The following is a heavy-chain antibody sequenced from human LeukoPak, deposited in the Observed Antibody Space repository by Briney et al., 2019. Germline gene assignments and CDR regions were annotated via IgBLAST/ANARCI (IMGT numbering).Heavy chain of an antibody. J-gene: IGHJ4*02. CDR1: GFSFSSYE. Sequence: SGGSLRLSCAASGFSFSSYEMNWVRQAPGKGLQWVSHISSGGNTEYYVDSVRGRFTMSRDNAKNLLFLQMNSLRAEDTAVYYCARDTLNGPFVISLDYWGQGALVTVSS. CDR2: ISSGGNTE. V-gene: IGHV3-48*03. D-gene: IGHD3-9*01. CDR3: ARDTLNGPFVISLDY.